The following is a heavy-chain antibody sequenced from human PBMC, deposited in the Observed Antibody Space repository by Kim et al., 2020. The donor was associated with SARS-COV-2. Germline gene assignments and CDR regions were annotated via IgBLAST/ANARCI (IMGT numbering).Heavy chain of an antibody. CDR3: ARRQADYNILTGYYPDAFDI. J-gene: IGHJ3*02. CDR2: IYYSGST. Sequence: SETLSLTCTVSGGSISSSSYYWGWIRQPPGKGLEWIGSIYYSGSTHYNPSLKSRVTISVDTSKNQFSLKLSSVTAADTAVYYCARRQADYNILTGYYPDAFDIWGQGTMVTVSS. V-gene: IGHV4-39*01. CDR1: GGSISSSSYY. D-gene: IGHD3-9*01.